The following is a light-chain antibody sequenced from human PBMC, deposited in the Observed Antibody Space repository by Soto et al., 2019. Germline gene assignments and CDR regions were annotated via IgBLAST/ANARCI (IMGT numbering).Light chain of an antibody. CDR2: DVS. J-gene: IGLJ2*01. Sequence: QSALTQPASVSGSPGQSITISCTGTSSDVGGYNYVSWYQQHPGKAPKLMIYDVSNRPSGVSNRFSGSKSGNTASLTISGLQAEDEADYYCSSYTSSSTVFGRGTKVTVL. CDR1: SSDVGGYNY. CDR3: SSYTSSSTV. V-gene: IGLV2-14*01.